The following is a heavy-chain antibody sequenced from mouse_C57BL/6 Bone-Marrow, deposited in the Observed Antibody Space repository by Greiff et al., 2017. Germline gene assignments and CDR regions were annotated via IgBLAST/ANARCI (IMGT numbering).Heavy chain of an antibody. CDR2: INPSSGYT. CDR1: GYTFPGYW. V-gene: IGHV1-7*01. CDR3: ASLYSKDY. J-gene: IGHJ2*01. D-gene: IGHD2-5*01. Sequence: VQLQQSGAELAKPGASVKLSCKASGYTFPGYWMHWVNQGPGQGLEGIGYINPSSGYTKYNQKFKDKATLTADKSSSTAYMQLSSLTYEDSAVYYCASLYSKDYWGQGTTLTVSS.